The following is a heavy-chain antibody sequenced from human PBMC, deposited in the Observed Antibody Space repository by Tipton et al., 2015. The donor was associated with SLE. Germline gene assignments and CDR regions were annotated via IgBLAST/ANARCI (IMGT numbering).Heavy chain of an antibody. J-gene: IGHJ5*02. D-gene: IGHD2-2*02. V-gene: IGHV3-73*01. CDR1: GFTFSGSA. Sequence: SLRLSCAASGFTFSGSAMHWVRQASGKGLEWVGRIRSKANSYATAYAASVKGRFTISRDDSKNTAYLQMNSLKTEDTAVYYCTRLFPIASQVPAAITWGQGTLVTVSS. CDR3: TRLFPIASQVPAAIT. CDR2: IRSKANSYAT.